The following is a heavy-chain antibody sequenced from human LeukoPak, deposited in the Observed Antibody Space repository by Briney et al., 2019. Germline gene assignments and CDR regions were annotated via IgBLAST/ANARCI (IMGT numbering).Heavy chain of an antibody. V-gene: IGHV3-64D*06. CDR2: ISNSGDTT. D-gene: IGHD6-19*01. CDR3: VKGIPVAGTGNVVPYFYYYGMDV. Sequence: GGSLRLSCSASGFTFSDYAIHWVRQAPGKELEYLSAISNSGDTTYYADSVKGRFTISRDNSKNTLYLQMSTLRPEDTAVYYCVKGIPVAGTGNVVPYFYYYGMDVWGQGTTVSVS. J-gene: IGHJ6*02. CDR1: GFTFSDYA.